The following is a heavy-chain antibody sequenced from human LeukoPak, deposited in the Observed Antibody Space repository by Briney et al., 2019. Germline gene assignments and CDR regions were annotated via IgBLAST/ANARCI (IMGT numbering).Heavy chain of an antibody. V-gene: IGHV5-51*01. CDR3: ARRGQASSWYSDS. CDR1: GYSFTNYW. J-gene: IGHJ5*01. D-gene: IGHD6-13*01. CDR2: IYPGDSDT. Sequence: GESLKISCKGSGYSFTNYWIGWVRQMPGKGLEWMGIIYPGDSDTRYSPSFHGQVTTSADKSISTAYLQWSSLKASDTAMYYCARRGQASSWYSDSWGQGTLVTVSS.